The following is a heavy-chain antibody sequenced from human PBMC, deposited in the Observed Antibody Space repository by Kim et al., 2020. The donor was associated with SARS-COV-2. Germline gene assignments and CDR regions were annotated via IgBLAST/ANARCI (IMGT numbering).Heavy chain of an antibody. CDR2: TR. Sequence: TRSHAASVKGRFTISRDNAKNSLYLQMNSLRAEDTAVYYCASLIVVVPSFWGQGTLVTVSS. V-gene: IGHV3-48*03. J-gene: IGHJ4*02. CDR3: ASLIVVVPSF. D-gene: IGHD2-2*01.